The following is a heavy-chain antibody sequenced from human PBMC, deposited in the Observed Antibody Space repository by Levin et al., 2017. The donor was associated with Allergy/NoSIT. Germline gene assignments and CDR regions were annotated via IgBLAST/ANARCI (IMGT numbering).Heavy chain of an antibody. Sequence: GGSLRLSCAASEFTSSMSWFRQAPGKGLEWISAISFSSSYIFHADSVKGRFTVSRDNSKNTLYLQMNSLSPEDTAVYYCAKGGVIQAYSFDSWGQGTLVTVSS. J-gene: IGHJ4*02. CDR1: EFTSS. D-gene: IGHD5-18*01. CDR3: AKGGVIQAYSFDS. CDR2: ISFSSSYI. V-gene: IGHV3-23*01.